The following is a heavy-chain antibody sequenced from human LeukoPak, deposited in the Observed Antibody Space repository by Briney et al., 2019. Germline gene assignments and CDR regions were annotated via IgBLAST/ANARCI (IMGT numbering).Heavy chain of an antibody. CDR1: GYTYRGYY. Sequence: ASVKVSCKASGYTYRGYYIHWVRQAPGQVLEWVGVMNPNDGSTTYAQKFRGRVTVTRDTSASTVYMELSSLGSEDTAVYYCARGGAIPAARTPFDYWGQGSLVSVSS. D-gene: IGHD2-2*01. J-gene: IGHJ4*02. V-gene: IGHV1-46*01. CDR2: MNPNDGST. CDR3: ARGGAIPAARTPFDY.